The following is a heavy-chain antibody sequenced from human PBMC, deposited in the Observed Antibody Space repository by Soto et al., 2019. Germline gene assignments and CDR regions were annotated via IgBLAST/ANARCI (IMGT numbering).Heavy chain of an antibody. CDR1: GGSVSSGSYY. J-gene: IGHJ4*02. CDR3: ARGETQQQRDY. V-gene: IGHV4-39*07. CDR2: IYHSGST. Sequence: SETLSLTCTVSGGSVSSGSYYWSWIRQPPGKGLQWIGEIYHSGSTKYNPSLKSRVIISVDKSKNQFSLKLSSVTDADTAVYYYARGETQQQRDYWGQGTLVTVSS. D-gene: IGHD6-13*01.